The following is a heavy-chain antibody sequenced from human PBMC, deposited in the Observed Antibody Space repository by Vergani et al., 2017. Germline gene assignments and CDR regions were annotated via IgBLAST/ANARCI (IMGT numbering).Heavy chain of an antibody. CDR3: AREGCSSTSCYPIRWGIGVFDI. CDR2: IIPIFGTA. CDR1: GGTFSSYA. D-gene: IGHD2-2*01. V-gene: IGHV1-69*01. Sequence: QVQLVQSGAEVKKPGSSVKVSCKASGGTFSSYAISWVRQAPGQGLEWMGGIIPIFGTANYAQKFQGRVTITADDSTSTAYMELSSLRSEDTAVYYWAREGCSSTSCYPIRWGIGVFDIWGQGTMVTVSS. J-gene: IGHJ3*02.